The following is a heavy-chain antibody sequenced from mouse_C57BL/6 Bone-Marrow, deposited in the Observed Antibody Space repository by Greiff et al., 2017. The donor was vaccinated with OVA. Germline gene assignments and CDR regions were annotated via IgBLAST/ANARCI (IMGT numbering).Heavy chain of an antibody. D-gene: IGHD1-1*01. V-gene: IGHV5-6*01. CDR2: ISSGGSYN. J-gene: IGHJ1*03. CDR1: GFTFSSYG. CDR3: ARGAITTVVDLYWYFDV. Sequence: EVQRVESGGDLVKPGGSLKLSCAASGFTFSSYGMSWVRQTPDKRLEWVATISSGGSYNYYPDSVKGRFTISRDNAKNTLYLQRSSLKSEETAMYFCARGAITTVVDLYWYFDVWGTGTTVTVSS.